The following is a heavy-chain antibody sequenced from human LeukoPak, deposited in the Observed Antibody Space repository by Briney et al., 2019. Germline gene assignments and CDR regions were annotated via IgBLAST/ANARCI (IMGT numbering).Heavy chain of an antibody. CDR2: FDPEDGET. CDR1: GYTLTELS. Sequence: GASVKVSCKVSGYTLTELSMHWVRQAPGKGLEWMGGFDPEDGETINVQKFQGRVTKTEDTSTDAAYMELSSLRSEDTAVYYCATAGELGPSDYWGQGTLVSVSS. V-gene: IGHV1-24*01. CDR3: ATAGELGPSDY. J-gene: IGHJ4*02. D-gene: IGHD1-26*01.